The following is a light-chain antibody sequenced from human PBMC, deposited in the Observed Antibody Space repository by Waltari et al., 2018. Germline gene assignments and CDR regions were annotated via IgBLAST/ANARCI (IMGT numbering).Light chain of an antibody. Sequence: ETVLTQSPATLSLSQGERATLSCRASEDISIFLAWYQQKPGQAPRLLIYDASNRATGITARFNGSRSGTDFTLTISSREPEYCALYDCQPRRNWPPPTFGGGTKVE. J-gene: IGKJ4*01. CDR2: DAS. CDR3: QPRRNWPPPT. V-gene: IGKV3-11*01. CDR1: EDISIF.